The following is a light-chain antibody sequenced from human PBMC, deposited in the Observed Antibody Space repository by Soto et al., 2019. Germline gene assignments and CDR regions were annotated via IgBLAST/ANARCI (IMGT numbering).Light chain of an antibody. CDR1: SSDVGGYNF. V-gene: IGLV2-14*03. CDR2: DVN. Sequence: QSALTQPASVSGSPGQSITISCTGTSSDVGGYNFVSWYQQHPGKAPKLMIYDVNSRPSGVSHCFSGSKSGNTASLTISGLQAEDDADYYCSSFATTSTYVFGTGTKVTVL. J-gene: IGLJ1*01. CDR3: SSFATTSTYV.